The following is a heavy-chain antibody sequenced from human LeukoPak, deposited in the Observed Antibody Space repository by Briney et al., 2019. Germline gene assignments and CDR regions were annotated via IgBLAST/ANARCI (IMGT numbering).Heavy chain of an antibody. CDR1: GGSISSSSYY. CDR2: IYYSGST. J-gene: IGHJ4*02. V-gene: IGHV4-39*01. D-gene: IGHD6-13*01. CDR3: ARLAAAATVVGY. Sequence: SETLSLTCTVSGGSISSSSYYWRWIRQPPGKGLEWIGSIYYSGSTYYNPSPKSRVTISVDTSKNQFSLKLSSVTAADTAVYYCARLAAAATVVGYWGQGTLVTVSS.